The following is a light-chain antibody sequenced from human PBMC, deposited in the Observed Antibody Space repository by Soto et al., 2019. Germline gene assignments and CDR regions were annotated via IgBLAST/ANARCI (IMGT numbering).Light chain of an antibody. Sequence: DFVMTQSPDSLAVALCDIYTINFNSSQSVLSKNKNYLAWFQQKPGQPPKLLFYWASTRESGVPDRFSGSGSATDFTLTISSLQAEDVAVYYCQQYNSDPITFGQGTRLEIK. CDR2: WAS. J-gene: IGKJ5*01. CDR1: QSVLSKNKNY. V-gene: IGKV4-1*01. CDR3: QQYNSDPIT.